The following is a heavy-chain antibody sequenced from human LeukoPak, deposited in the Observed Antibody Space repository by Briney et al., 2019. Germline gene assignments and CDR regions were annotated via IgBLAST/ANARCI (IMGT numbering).Heavy chain of an antibody. Sequence: GGSLRLSCSASGFTFSSYAMYWVRQAPGKGLEYVSGISSNGGSTYYADSVKGRFTISRDNSKNTLYLQMSSLRAEDTAVYYCVNRGGLLLYFIYWGQGTLVTVSS. V-gene: IGHV3-64D*06. J-gene: IGHJ4*02. CDR2: ISSNGGST. CDR1: GFTFSSYA. CDR3: VNRGGLLLYFIY. D-gene: IGHD3-22*01.